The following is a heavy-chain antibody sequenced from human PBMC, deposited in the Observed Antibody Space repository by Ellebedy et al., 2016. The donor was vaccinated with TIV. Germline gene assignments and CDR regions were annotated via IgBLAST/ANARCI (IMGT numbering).Heavy chain of an antibody. V-gene: IGHV3-48*04. J-gene: IGHJ4*02. CDR1: GFTFSSYS. CDR3: ARVEQGPFDY. CDR2: ISSSSSTI. Sequence: GESLKISXAASGFTFSSYSMNWVRQAPGKGLEWVSYISSSSSTIYYADSVKGRFTISRDNAKNSLYLQMNSLRAEDTAVYYCARVEQGPFDYWGQGTLVTVSS. D-gene: IGHD1/OR15-1a*01.